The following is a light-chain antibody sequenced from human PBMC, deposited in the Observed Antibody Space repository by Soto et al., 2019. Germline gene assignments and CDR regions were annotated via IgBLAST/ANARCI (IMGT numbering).Light chain of an antibody. V-gene: IGKV1-5*01. Sequence: GDRVTITCLASQSISSWLAWYQQKPGKAPKLLIYDASSLKSGVPSRFSGSGSGTEFTLSISSLQPDDFATYFCQQYKSYLLTFGGGTKVDIK. J-gene: IGKJ4*01. CDR1: QSISSW. CDR3: QQYKSYLLT. CDR2: DAS.